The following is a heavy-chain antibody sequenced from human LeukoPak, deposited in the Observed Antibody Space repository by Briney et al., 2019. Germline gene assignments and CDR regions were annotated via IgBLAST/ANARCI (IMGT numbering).Heavy chain of an antibody. CDR1: GGSIRRSSYY. V-gene: IGHV4-39*07. CDR3: ARSYYGSGRYGPHFDY. D-gene: IGHD3-10*01. Sequence: SETLSLTCTVSGGSIRRSSYYWGWIRQPPGKGLEWIGSSGSTYYNPSLKSRVTISVDTSKNQFSLKLSSVTAADTAVYYCARSYYGSGRYGPHFDYWGQGTLVTVSS. CDR2: SGST. J-gene: IGHJ4*02.